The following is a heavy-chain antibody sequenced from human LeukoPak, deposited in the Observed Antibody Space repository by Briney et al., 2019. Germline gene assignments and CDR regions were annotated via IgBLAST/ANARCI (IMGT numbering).Heavy chain of an antibody. CDR3: AREGMSSSSFNWFDP. D-gene: IGHD6-13*01. CDR2: INPNSGGT. CDR1: GYTFTGYY. V-gene: IGHV1-2*02. Sequence: ASVKVSCKASGYTFTGYYMHWVRQAPGQGLEWMGWINPNSGGTNYAQKFQGRVTMTRDTSITTVYMEVSRLRSEDTAVYYCAREGMSSSSFNWFDPWGQGTPVTVSS. J-gene: IGHJ5*02.